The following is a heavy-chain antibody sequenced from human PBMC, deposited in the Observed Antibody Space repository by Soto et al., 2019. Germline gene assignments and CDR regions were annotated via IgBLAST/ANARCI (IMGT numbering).Heavy chain of an antibody. CDR2: IKDNGRDK. Sequence: EVQLVESGGDLVQPGGSLRLSCAASGFTFSTYWMTWVRQAPGKGLEWVANIKDNGRDKYYVDTVKGRFTISRDNAKNSLYLQMENLRAEDTAVYFCATGHLPGRDSWGQGTLVTVSS. J-gene: IGHJ5*01. V-gene: IGHV3-7*01. D-gene: IGHD2-2*01. CDR3: ATGHLPGRDS. CDR1: GFTFSTYW.